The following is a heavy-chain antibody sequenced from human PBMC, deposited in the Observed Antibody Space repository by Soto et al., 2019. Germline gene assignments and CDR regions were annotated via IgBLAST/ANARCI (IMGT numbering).Heavy chain of an antibody. CDR1: GGTFSSYA. D-gene: IGHD5-12*01. CDR3: ARGGYSGYSTAPVDY. J-gene: IGHJ4*02. CDR2: IIPIFGTA. V-gene: IGHV1-69*13. Sequence: ASVKVSCKASGGTFSSYAISWVRQAPGQGLEWMGGIIPIFGTANYAQKFQGRVTITADESTSTAYMELSSLRSEDTAVYYCARGGYSGYSTAPVDYWGQGTLVTVSS.